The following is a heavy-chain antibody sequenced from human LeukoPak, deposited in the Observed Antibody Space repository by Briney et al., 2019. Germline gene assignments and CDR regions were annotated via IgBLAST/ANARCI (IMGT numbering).Heavy chain of an antibody. D-gene: IGHD2-8*01. CDR1: GYTFTSYG. CDR3: ARDPGYCTNGVCYRWFDP. V-gene: IGHV1-2*02. CDR2: INPNSGGT. J-gene: IGHJ5*02. Sequence: ASVKVSCKASGYTFTSYGISWVRQAPGQGLEWMGWINPNSGGTNYAQKFQGRVTMTRDTSISTAYMELSRLRSDDTAVYYCARDPGYCTNGVCYRWFDPWGQGTLVTVSS.